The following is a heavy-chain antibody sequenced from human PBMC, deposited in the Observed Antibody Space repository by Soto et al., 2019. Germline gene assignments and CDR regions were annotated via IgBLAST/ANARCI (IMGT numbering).Heavy chain of an antibody. CDR3: AHDGDYDQLTFDH. CDR1: GFSLSSYHMG. J-gene: IGHJ4*02. D-gene: IGHD4-17*01. V-gene: IGHV2-5*02. Sequence: QITLKESGPTLVRPAQTLTLTCDFSGFSLSSYHMGVAWIRQPPGKALEWLALIYWDDDKRYSPSLKDRLAIAKDTSSNQVVLTITNMDPGDTATYFSAHDGDYDQLTFDHWGPGTLVTVSS. CDR2: IYWDDDK.